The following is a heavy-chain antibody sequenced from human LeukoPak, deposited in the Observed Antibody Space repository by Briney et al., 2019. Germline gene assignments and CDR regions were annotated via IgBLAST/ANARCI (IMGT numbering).Heavy chain of an antibody. J-gene: IGHJ4*02. Sequence: SETLSLTCTVSGGSISGYYWSWIRQPAGKGLEWIGRIYTTGITNYNPSLKSRVTMSVDTSKNQFSLKLSSVTAADTAVYYCARYDVWGSYRAFDYWGQGTLVTVSS. CDR1: GGSISGYY. V-gene: IGHV4-4*07. CDR3: ARYDVWGSYRAFDY. CDR2: IYTTGIT. D-gene: IGHD3-16*02.